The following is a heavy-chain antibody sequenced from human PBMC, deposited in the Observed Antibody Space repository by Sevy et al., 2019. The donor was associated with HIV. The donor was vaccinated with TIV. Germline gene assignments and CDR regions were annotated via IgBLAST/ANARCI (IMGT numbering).Heavy chain of an antibody. V-gene: IGHV5-51*01. J-gene: IGHJ4*02. D-gene: IGHD2-15*01. CDR3: AVWGGLEVDKFNSYPTPFDY. Sequence: GESLKISCRASGYKFSSYWIAWVRQVPGKGLEWVGLIYPADSDTKYSPSFQGQVTISTDRSISTAYLQWRSLKASDIAMYYCAVWGGLEVDKFNSYPTPFDYWGQGTMVTVSS. CDR2: IYPADSDT. CDR1: GYKFSSYW.